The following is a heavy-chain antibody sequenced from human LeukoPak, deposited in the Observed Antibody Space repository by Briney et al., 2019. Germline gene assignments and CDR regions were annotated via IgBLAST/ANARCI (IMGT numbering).Heavy chain of an antibody. CDR1: GYTFTGYY. J-gene: IGHJ5*02. V-gene: IGHV1-2*02. CDR2: INPNSGGT. Sequence: ASVKVSCKASGYTFTGYYMHWVRQAPGQGLEWMGWINPNSGGTNYAQKFQGRVTMTRDTSNSTAYMELSRLRSDDTAVYYCARSSGYDYWFDPWGQGTLVTVSS. D-gene: IGHD5-12*01. CDR3: ARSSGYDYWFDP.